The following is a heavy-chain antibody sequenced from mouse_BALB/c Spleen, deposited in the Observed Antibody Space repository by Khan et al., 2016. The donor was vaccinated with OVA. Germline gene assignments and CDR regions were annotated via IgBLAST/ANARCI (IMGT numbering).Heavy chain of an antibody. CDR1: GYSITSGYA. D-gene: IGHD1-1*01. CDR2: ISYSGDT. CDR3: ARGNYYGYYFDS. Sequence: EVQLQESGPGLVKPSQSLSLTCTVTGYSITSGYAWNWIRQFPGNKLEWMGYISYSGDTSYTPSLKSRISITRDTSKNQFFLQLNSVTTEDTATYYCARGNYYGYYFDSWGQGTTLTVSS. V-gene: IGHV3-2*02. J-gene: IGHJ2*01.